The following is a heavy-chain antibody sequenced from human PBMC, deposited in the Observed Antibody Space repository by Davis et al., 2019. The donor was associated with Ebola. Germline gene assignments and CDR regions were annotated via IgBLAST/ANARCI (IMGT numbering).Heavy chain of an antibody. CDR3: AKDGYSYGYGRGGVDY. CDR1: GFTFSSYG. V-gene: IGHV3-33*06. Sequence: GESLKISCAASGFTFSSYGMHWVRQAPGKGLAWVAVIWYDGSNKYYADSVKGRFTISRDNSKNTLYLQMNSLRAEDTAVYYCAKDGYSYGYGRGGVDYWGQGTLVTVSS. CDR2: IWYDGSNK. J-gene: IGHJ4*02. D-gene: IGHD5-18*01.